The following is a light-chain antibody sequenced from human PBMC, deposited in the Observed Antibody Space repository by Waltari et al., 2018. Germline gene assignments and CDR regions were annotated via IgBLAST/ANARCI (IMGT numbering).Light chain of an antibody. CDR2: DVS. Sequence: DIVLTQFPATLSLSPGERATLSCRASQSVANFLAWYQQKPGQAPRLLIYDVSNRATDIPARFSGSGFATDFTLTISDVEPEDIAVYYCQQRNKWPLTFGGGTKVEIK. V-gene: IGKV3-11*01. CDR1: QSVANF. CDR3: QQRNKWPLT. J-gene: IGKJ4*01.